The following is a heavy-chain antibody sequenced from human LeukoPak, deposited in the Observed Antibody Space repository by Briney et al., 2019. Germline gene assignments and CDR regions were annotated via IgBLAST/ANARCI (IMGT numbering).Heavy chain of an antibody. CDR3: ARDLYGYLYYFDY. J-gene: IGHJ4*02. D-gene: IGHD5-18*01. Sequence: SETLSLTCAVSGGSISNNWWTWVRQPPGKGLEWIGEIYHNGSTNYNPSLKTRVTISVDKSKNQCYLNLMSVTAADTAVYYCARDLYGYLYYFDYWGQGTLVTVSS. V-gene: IGHV4-4*02. CDR1: GGSISNNW. CDR2: IYHNGST.